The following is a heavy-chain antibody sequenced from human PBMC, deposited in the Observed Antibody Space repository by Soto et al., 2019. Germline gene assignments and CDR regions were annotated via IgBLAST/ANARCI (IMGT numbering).Heavy chain of an antibody. J-gene: IGHJ6*02. CDR3: TTVRCSSTSCYTPYYYYGMDV. D-gene: IGHD2-2*02. V-gene: IGHV3-15*01. CDR2: IKSKTDGGTT. Sequence: GGSLRLSCAASGFTFSNAWMSWVRQAPGRGLEWVGRIKSKTDGGTTDYAAPVKGRFTISRDDSKNTLYLQMNSLKTEDTAVYYCTTVRCSSTSCYTPYYYYGMDVWGQGTTVTVSS. CDR1: GFTFSNAW.